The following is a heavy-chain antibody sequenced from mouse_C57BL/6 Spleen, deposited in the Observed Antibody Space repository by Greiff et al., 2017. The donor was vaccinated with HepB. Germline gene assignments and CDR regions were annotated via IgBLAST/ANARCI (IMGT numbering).Heavy chain of an antibody. Sequence: VQLVESGAELVRPGASVKLSCKASGYTFTSYGISWVKQRTGQGLEWIGEIYPRSGNTYYNEKFKGKATLTADKSSSTAYMELRSLTSEDSADYFCARSDLYYGSSFDYWGQGTTLTVSS. D-gene: IGHD1-1*01. CDR3: ARSDLYYGSSFDY. CDR1: GYTFTSYG. V-gene: IGHV1-81*01. CDR2: IYPRSGNT. J-gene: IGHJ2*01.